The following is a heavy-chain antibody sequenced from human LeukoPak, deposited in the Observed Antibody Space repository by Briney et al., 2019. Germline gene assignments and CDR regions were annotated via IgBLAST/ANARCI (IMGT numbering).Heavy chain of an antibody. CDR1: GFTFSDYY. V-gene: IGHV3-11*06. CDR3: ASGIAAAAHY. J-gene: IGHJ4*02. Sequence: GGSLRLSCAASGFTFSDYYMSWIRQAPGKGLEWVSYISSSSSYTNYADSVKGRFTISRDNAKNSLYLRMNSLRAEDTAVYYCASGIAAAAHYWGQGTLVTVSS. D-gene: IGHD6-13*01. CDR2: ISSSSSYT.